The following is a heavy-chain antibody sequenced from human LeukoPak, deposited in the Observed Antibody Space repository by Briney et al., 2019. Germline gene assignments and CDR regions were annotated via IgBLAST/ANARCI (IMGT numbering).Heavy chain of an antibody. CDR1: GYGFTYYG. J-gene: IGHJ3*01. V-gene: IGHV1-46*01. CDR2: VNPSSGST. D-gene: IGHD6-19*01. Sequence: GASVKVSCKASGYGFTYYGISWVRQAPGQGLDWMGMVNPSSGSTNYAQKFQGRVTMTTDTSTRTVYMELSSLRSEDSAMYYCARIGMTDSGWRYEAFDFWGQGTLVTVSS. CDR3: ARIGMTDSGWRYEAFDF.